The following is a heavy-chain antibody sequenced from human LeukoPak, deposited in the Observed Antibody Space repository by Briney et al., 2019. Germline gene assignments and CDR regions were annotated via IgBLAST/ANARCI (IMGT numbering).Heavy chain of an antibody. CDR2: INHSGST. J-gene: IGHJ4*02. V-gene: IGHV4-34*01. CDR3: ARWIPAESVNDY. Sequence: SETLSLTCAVYGGSFSGYYWSWIRQPPGKGLEWIGEINHSGSTNYNPSLKSRVTISVDTSKIHSSLKLSSVTAADTAVYYCARWIPAESVNDYWGQGTLVSVSS. D-gene: IGHD5-18*01. CDR1: GGSFSGYY.